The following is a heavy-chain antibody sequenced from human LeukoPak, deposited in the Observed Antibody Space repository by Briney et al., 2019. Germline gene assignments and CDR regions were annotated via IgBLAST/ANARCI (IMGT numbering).Heavy chain of an antibody. CDR3: ARGGGGGRYYYYYYYMDV. V-gene: IGHV4-34*01. CDR1: GGSFSGYY. J-gene: IGHJ6*03. CDR2: INHSGST. D-gene: IGHD2-21*01. Sequence: SETLSLTCAVYGGSFSGYYWSWIRQPPGKGLEWIGEINHSGSTNYNPSLKSRVTISVDTSKNQFSLKLSSVTAADTAVYYCARGGGGGRYYYYYYYMDVWGKGTTVTVSS.